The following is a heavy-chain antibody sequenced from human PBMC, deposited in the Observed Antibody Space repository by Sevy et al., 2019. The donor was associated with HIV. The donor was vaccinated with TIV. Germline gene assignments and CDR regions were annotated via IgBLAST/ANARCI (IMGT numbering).Heavy chain of an antibody. CDR2: ISSSSSYI. J-gene: IGHJ4*02. CDR1: GFTFSSYS. CDR3: ARGGTRGDYDSDY. Sequence: GGSLRLSCAASGFTFSSYSMNWVRQAPGKGLEWVSSISSSSSYIYYADSVKGRLTISRDNAKNSLYLQMNSLRAEDTAVYYCARGGTRGDYDSDYWGQGTLVTVSS. D-gene: IGHD2-21*02. V-gene: IGHV3-21*01.